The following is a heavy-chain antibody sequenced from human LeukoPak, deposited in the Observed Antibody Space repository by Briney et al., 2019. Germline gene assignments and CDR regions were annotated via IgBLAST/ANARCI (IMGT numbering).Heavy chain of an antibody. J-gene: IGHJ4*02. D-gene: IGHD2-2*01. CDR1: GGSISSGGYY. V-gene: IGHV4-31*03. Sequence: PSETLSLTCTVSGGSISSGGYYWSWIRQHPGKGLEWIGYIYYSGSTYYNPSLKSRVTISVDTSKNQFSLKLSSVTAADTAVYYCARGPAANIVVVPAPEGYFDYWGQGTLVTVSS. CDR2: IYYSGST. CDR3: ARGPAANIVVVPAPEGYFDY.